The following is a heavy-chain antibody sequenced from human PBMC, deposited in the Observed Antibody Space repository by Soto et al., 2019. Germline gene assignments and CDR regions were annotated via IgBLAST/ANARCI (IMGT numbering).Heavy chain of an antibody. CDR2: IYWDDDE. V-gene: IGHV2-5*02. CDR1: GFSLTTDGEG. J-gene: IGHJ4*02. CDR3: AHSRNLITEDAQVGDFDY. Sequence: QITLKESGPTLVKSTQTLTLTCSFSGFSLTTDGEGVGWVRQSPGEALEWLALIYWDDDERYSPSLKTRLTITKDISRNQVVLVMTNMEPVDTGTYFCAHSRNLITEDAQVGDFDYWGQ. D-gene: IGHD1-26*01.